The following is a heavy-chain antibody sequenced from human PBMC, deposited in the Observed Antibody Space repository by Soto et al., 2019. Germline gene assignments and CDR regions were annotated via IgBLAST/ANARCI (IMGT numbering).Heavy chain of an antibody. CDR2: IIPVFGTT. J-gene: IGHJ4*02. CDR1: GDTFSGYP. D-gene: IGHD1-26*01. V-gene: IGHV1-69*13. CDR3: ARPDNSGSYYGY. Sequence: GASVKVSCKASGDTFSGYPINWVRQAPGEGLEWMGRIIPVFGTTNDAQRFEGRVTFTADESTNTAYMELRGLLSDDTAVYYCARPDNSGSYYGYWGQGTLVTVSS.